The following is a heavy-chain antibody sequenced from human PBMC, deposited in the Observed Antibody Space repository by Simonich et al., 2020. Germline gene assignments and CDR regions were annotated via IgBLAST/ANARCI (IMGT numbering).Heavy chain of an antibody. V-gene: IGHV3-48*01. J-gene: IGHJ3*02. Sequence: EVQLVESGGGLVQPGGSLRLSCAASGFTFSSYSMNWVRQAPGKGLEWVSYISSSSSTIYNGDSVKGRFTISRDNAKNSLYLQMNSLRAEDTAVYYCARDSSYYAFDIWGQGTMVTVSS. CDR2: ISSSSSTI. CDR3: ARDSSYYAFDI. CDR1: GFTFSSYS. D-gene: IGHD5-12*01.